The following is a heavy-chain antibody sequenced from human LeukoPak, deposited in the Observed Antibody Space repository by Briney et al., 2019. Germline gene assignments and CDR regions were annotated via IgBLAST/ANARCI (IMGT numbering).Heavy chain of an antibody. CDR3: VTEGYCTSDSCYVH. D-gene: IGHD2-2*01. J-gene: IGHJ4*02. CDR1: GGTFSSYA. Sequence: GASVKVSCKASGGTFSSYAISWVRQAPGQGLEWMGGIIPIFGTANYAQKFQGRVTITADESTSTAYMELSSLRFEDTAVYYCVTEGYCTSDSCYVHWGQGTLVTVSS. CDR2: IIPIFGTA. V-gene: IGHV1-69*13.